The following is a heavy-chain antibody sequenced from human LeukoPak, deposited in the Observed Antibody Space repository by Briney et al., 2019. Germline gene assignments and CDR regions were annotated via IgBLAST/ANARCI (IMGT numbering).Heavy chain of an antibody. D-gene: IGHD2-2*01. V-gene: IGHV3-21*01. CDR3: ARPPDGYCSSTSCYNNWFDP. J-gene: IGHJ5*02. CDR2: ISSSSSYI. CDR1: GFTFSSYS. Sequence: GGPLRLSCAASGFTFSSYSMNWVRQAPEKGLEWVSFISSSSSYIYYADSVKGRFTISRDNAKNSLYLQMNSLRAEDTAVYYCARPPDGYCSSTSCYNNWFDPWGQGTLVTVSS.